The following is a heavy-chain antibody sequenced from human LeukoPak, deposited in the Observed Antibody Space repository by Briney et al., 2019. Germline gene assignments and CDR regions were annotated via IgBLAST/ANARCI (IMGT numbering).Heavy chain of an antibody. CDR2: IDSDTYGNTI. Sequence: GGSLRLSCAASGFTLSSYSMNWVRQAPGKGLEWISYIDSDTYGNTIYYPHTVKGRFTISRDNAKNSLFLQMDSLGAEDTALYYCARDKSISDISGSKFDCWGLGTLVTVSS. J-gene: IGHJ4*02. CDR1: GFTLSSYS. V-gene: IGHV3-48*04. D-gene: IGHD3-22*01. CDR3: ARDKSISDISGSKFDC.